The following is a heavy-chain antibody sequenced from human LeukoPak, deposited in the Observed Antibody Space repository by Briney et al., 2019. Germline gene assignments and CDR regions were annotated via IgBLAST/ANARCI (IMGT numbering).Heavy chain of an antibody. D-gene: IGHD2-15*01. V-gene: IGHV1-69*04. CDR3: ARDYCSGGSCYSRGHGMDV. CDR1: GCTFSSYA. Sequence: SVEVSCKSSGCTFSSYAISWVRQAPGQGLEWMGRIIPILGIANYAQKFQGRVTITADNSTSTAYMELSSLRSEDTAVYYCARDYCSGGSCYSRGHGMDVWGQGTTVTVSS. J-gene: IGHJ6*02. CDR2: IIPILGIA.